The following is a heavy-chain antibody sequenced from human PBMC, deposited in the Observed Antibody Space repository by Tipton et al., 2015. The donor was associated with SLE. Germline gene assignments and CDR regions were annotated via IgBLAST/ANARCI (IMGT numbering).Heavy chain of an antibody. CDR1: GFTFSSYA. V-gene: IGHV3-23*01. J-gene: IGHJ4*02. CDR2: ISGSGGST. Sequence: SLRLSCAASGFTFSSYAMSWVRQAPGKGLEWVSAISGSGGSTYYADSVKGRFTISRDNSKNTLYLQMNSLRAEDTAVYFCAKTYSSSWCFDSWGQGTLVTVSS. CDR3: AKTYSSSWCFDS. D-gene: IGHD6-13*01.